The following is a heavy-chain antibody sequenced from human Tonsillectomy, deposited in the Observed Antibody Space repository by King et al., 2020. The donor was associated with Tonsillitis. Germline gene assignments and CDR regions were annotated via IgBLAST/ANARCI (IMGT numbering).Heavy chain of an antibody. V-gene: IGHV1-24*01. CDR1: GYTLTKFS. CDR2: FDPEDDET. Sequence: QLVQSGAEVKKPGASVKVSCKVSGYTLTKFSIHWVRQAPGKGLEWMGGFDPEDDETIYAQKFQGRVTMTEDTSTDTAYMDLSSLRSEDTAVFYCATSPGIWDTGFDYWGQGTLVTVSS. CDR3: ATSPGIWDTGFDY. D-gene: IGHD1-26*01. J-gene: IGHJ4*02.